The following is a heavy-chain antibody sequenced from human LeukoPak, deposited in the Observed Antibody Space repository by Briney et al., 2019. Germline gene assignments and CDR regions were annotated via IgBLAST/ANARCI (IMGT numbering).Heavy chain of an antibody. V-gene: IGHV3-48*04. CDR3: AREVQLERLAFGKEGSALDY. CDR1: GFTFSTYS. Sequence: GGSLRLSCAASGFTFSTYSMNWVRQAPGKGLEWVSYISSSSRTIYYADSVKGRFTISRDNAKNSLYLQINSLRAEDTAMYYCAREVQLERLAFGKEGSALDYWGQGTLVTVSS. CDR2: ISSSSRTI. J-gene: IGHJ4*02. D-gene: IGHD1-1*01.